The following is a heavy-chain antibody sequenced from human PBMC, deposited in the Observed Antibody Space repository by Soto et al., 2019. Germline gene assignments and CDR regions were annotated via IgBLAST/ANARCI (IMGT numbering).Heavy chain of an antibody. CDR1: GYIFTGYH. D-gene: IGHD1-1*01. CDR2: INPNSGDT. V-gene: IGHV1-2*02. J-gene: IGHJ6*01. Sequence: ASVKVSCKASGYIFTGYHIHWVRQAPGRGLEWMGWINPNSGDTEYAQNFQGRVTMTRDTSFNLVYMEMSGLISDDTAVYYCAPDVRGTRGFDDMDIWGQGTTVTVSS. CDR3: APDVRGTRGFDDMDI.